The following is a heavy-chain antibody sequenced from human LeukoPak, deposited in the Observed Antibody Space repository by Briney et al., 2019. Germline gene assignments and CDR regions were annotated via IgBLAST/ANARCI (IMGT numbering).Heavy chain of an antibody. CDR3: ARDQSRYYYDSSGYFD. D-gene: IGHD3-22*01. Sequence: GASVKVSCKASGYTFTGYYMHWVRQAPGQGLEWMGWINPNSGGTNYAQKFQGRVTMTRDTSISTAYMELSRLRSDDTAVYYCARDQSRYYYDSSGYFDWGQGTLVTVFS. CDR2: INPNSGGT. CDR1: GYTFTGYY. V-gene: IGHV1-2*02. J-gene: IGHJ4*02.